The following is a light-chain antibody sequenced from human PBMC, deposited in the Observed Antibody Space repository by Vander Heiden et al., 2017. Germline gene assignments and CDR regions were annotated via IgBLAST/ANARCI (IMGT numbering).Light chain of an antibody. CDR3: QQYGSSRYT. CDR2: DAS. J-gene: IGKJ2*01. Sequence: EIVLTQSPDTLSFSPGERATLSCGASQSVSSSYLAWYQQKPGLAPRLLIYDASSRATGIPDRFSGSGSGTDFTLTISRLEPEDFAVYYCQQYGSSRYTFGQGTKLEIK. CDR1: QSVSSSY. V-gene: IGKV3D-20*01.